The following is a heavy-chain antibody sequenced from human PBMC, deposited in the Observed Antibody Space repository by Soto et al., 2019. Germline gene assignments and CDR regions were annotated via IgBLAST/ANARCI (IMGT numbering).Heavy chain of an antibody. V-gene: IGHV2-5*02. J-gene: IGHJ5*02. D-gene: IGHD3-16*01. Sequence: QITLKESGPTLVKPTQTLTLTCTFSGFSLTTRGVGVGWIRQPPGTALECLALIYWDDDKRYSPSLQSRLSITKDTSKNQVVLTMTNVDPVDTATYDCAHIPNYYQYDWFAPWGQGTLVSVSS. CDR1: GFSLTTRGVG. CDR2: IYWDDDK. CDR3: AHIPNYYQYDWFAP.